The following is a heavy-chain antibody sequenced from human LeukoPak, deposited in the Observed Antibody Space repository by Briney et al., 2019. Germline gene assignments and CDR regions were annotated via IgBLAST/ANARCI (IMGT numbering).Heavy chain of an antibody. CDR2: INPNSGGT. Sequence: GSVKVSCKASGYTFTGYYMHWVRQAPGQGLEWMGWINPNSGGTNYAQKFQGRVTMTRDTSISTAYMELSRLRSDDTAVYYCARDLDSSGYYYWFDYWGQGTLVTVSS. D-gene: IGHD3-22*01. J-gene: IGHJ4*02. V-gene: IGHV1-2*02. CDR3: ARDLDSSGYYYWFDY. CDR1: GYTFTGYY.